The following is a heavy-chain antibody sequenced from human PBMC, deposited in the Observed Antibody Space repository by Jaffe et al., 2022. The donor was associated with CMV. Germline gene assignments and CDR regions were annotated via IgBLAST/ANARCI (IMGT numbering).Heavy chain of an antibody. D-gene: IGHD3-22*01. V-gene: IGHV4-59*01. CDR1: GGSIDGYY. CDR2: IYYTATP. CDR3: AKVESGYWPLVH. J-gene: IGHJ4*02. Sequence: QVQLQESGPGLVKPSETLSLTCSVSGGSIDGYYWSWIRQSPTKGLEWIGFIYYTATPSYNPSLKSRVTISADTSKNQFSLTLSSVTAADTAIYYCAKVESGYWPLVHWGQGTLVTVSS.